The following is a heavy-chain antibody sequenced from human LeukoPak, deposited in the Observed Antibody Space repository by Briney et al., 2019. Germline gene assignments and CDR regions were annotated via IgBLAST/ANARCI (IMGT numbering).Heavy chain of an antibody. D-gene: IGHD3-16*01. V-gene: IGHV1-2*02. CDR3: ARDRGESSPLDY. J-gene: IGHJ4*02. CDR1: GYTFTGYY. Sequence: GASVKVSCKASGYTFTGYYIHWVRQAPGQGLEWRGWVNPNSGGTNYAQNFQGRVTMTRDTSISTAYMELSRLRSDDTAAYYCARDRGESSPLDYWGQGTLVTVSS. CDR2: VNPNSGGT.